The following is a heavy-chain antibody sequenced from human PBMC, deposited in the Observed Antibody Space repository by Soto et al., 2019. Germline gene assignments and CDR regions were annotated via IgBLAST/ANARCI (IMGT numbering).Heavy chain of an antibody. CDR1: GFTFSSYE. Sequence: EGSLRLSCAASGFTFSSYEMNWVRQAPAKGLEWVSYISSSGSTIYYADSVKGRFTISRNNAEKSLSLQMSSLRPEDTGLYYCAKDRYDISWYEVALDSWGHGIPVTVSS. CDR2: ISSSGSTI. D-gene: IGHD3-22*01. CDR3: AKDRYDISWYEVALDS. J-gene: IGHJ5*01. V-gene: IGHV3-48*03.